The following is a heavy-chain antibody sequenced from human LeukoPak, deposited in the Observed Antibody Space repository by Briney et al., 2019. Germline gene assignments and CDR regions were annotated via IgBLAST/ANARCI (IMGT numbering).Heavy chain of an antibody. CDR1: GGSFSGYY. D-gene: IGHD2-8*01. CDR3: ARGVIVLMVNATYFDY. Sequence: PSETLSLTCAVYGGSFSGYYLSWIRQPPGKGLEWIGEINHSGSTNYNPSLKSRVTISVDTSKNQFSLKLSSVTAADTAVYYCARGVIVLMVNATYFDYWGQGTLVTVSS. CDR2: INHSGST. V-gene: IGHV4-34*01. J-gene: IGHJ4*02.